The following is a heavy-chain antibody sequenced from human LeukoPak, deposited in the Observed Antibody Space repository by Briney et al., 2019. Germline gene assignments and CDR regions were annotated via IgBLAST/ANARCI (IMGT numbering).Heavy chain of an antibody. CDR1: ESIFSTFG. J-gene: IGHJ6*03. Sequence: GGSLRLSCTASESIFSTFGMHWVRQAPGKGLEWVSAISGSGGSTYYADSVKGRFTISRDNSKNTLYLQMNSLRAEDTAVYYCAKDPDSSSRYPLYHIDVWGKGTTVTVSS. CDR2: ISGSGGST. V-gene: IGHV3-NL1*01. D-gene: IGHD3-22*01. CDR3: AKDPDSSSRYPLYHIDV.